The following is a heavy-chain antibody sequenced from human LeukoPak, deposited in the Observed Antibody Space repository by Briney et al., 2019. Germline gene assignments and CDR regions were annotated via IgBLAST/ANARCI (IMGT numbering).Heavy chain of an antibody. CDR2: ISSSGSTI. CDR1: GLTFSNYE. D-gene: IGHD2-15*01. J-gene: IGHJ4*01. Sequence: GGSLRLSCAASGLTFSNYEMNWVRQAPGKGLEWVSYISSSGSTIYHADSVKGRFTISRDNAKNSLYLQMNSLKVEDTAVYYCASVGRADYWGHGTLVTVSS. CDR3: ASVGRADY. V-gene: IGHV3-48*03.